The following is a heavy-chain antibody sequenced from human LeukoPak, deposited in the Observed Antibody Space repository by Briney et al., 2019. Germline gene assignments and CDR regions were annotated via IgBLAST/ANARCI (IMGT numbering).Heavy chain of an antibody. CDR3: ARLPRDSSSWYPSGWFDP. V-gene: IGHV4-39*01. D-gene: IGHD6-13*01. J-gene: IGHJ5*02. Sequence: SEILSLTCTVSGGSISSSSYYWGWIRQPPGKGLEWIGSIYYSGSTYYNPSLKSRVTISVDTSKNQFSLKLSSVTAADTAVYYCARLPRDSSSWYPSGWFDPWGQGTLVTVSS. CDR2: IYYSGST. CDR1: GGSISSSSYY.